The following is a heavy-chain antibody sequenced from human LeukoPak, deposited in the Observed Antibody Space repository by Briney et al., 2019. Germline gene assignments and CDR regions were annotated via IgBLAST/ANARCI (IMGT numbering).Heavy chain of an antibody. V-gene: IGHV1-18*01. Sequence: ASVKVSCKASGYTFTSYGISWVRQAPGQGLEWMGWISAYNGNTNYAQKLQGRVTMTTDTSTSTAYMELRSLRSDDTAVYYCASGLASSSWSRGAFDIWGQGTMVTVSS. CDR1: GYTFTSYG. CDR3: ASGLASSSWSRGAFDI. J-gene: IGHJ3*02. CDR2: ISAYNGNT. D-gene: IGHD6-13*01.